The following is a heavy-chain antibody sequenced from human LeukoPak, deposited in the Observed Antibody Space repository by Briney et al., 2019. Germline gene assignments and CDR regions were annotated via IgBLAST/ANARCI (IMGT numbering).Heavy chain of an antibody. D-gene: IGHD5-12*01. CDR2: IYFSGGT. CDR3: AKSNGYGLIDY. Sequence: KSSETLSLTCTVSGDSISSSNCYWGWIRQPPGKGLEWIGSIYFSGGTYYNASLKSRVTISVDTSKNQFSLKLSSVTAADTAMYYCAKSNGYGLIDYWGQGTLVTVSS. CDR1: GDSISSSNCY. J-gene: IGHJ4*02. V-gene: IGHV4-39*01.